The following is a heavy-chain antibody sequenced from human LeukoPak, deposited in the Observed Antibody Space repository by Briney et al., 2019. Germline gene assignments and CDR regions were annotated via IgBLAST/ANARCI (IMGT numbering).Heavy chain of an antibody. CDR2: ISAYNGNT. J-gene: IGHJ5*02. CDR1: GYTFTSYG. V-gene: IGHV1-18*01. CDR3: AREIAAAEGSNWFDP. D-gene: IGHD6-13*01. Sequence: GASVRVSCKASGYTFTSYGISWVRQALGQGLEWMGWISAYNGNTNYAQKLQGRVTMTTDTSTSTAYMELRSLRSDDTAVYYCAREIAAAEGSNWFDPWGQGTLVTVSS.